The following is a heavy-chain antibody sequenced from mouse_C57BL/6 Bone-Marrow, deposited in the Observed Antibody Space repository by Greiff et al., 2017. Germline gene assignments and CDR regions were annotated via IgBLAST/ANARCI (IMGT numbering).Heavy chain of an antibody. V-gene: IGHV5-4*01. CDR2: ISDGGSYT. Sequence: EVMLVESGGGLVKPGGSLKLSCAASGFTFSSYAMSWVRQTPEKRLEWVATISDGGSYTYYPDNVKGRFTISRDNAKNNLYLQMSHLKSEDTAMYYCARDLERRAAMDYWGQGTSVTVSS. CDR3: ARDLERRAAMDY. J-gene: IGHJ4*01. CDR1: GFTFSSYA. D-gene: IGHD2-12*01.